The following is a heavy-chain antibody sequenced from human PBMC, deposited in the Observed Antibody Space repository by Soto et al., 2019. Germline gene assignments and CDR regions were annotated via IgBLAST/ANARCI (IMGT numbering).Heavy chain of an antibody. V-gene: IGHV3-30*18. CDR2: ISYDGSNK. CDR3: AKDGSSSRGGNWFDP. D-gene: IGHD6-6*01. CDR1: GFTFSSYG. J-gene: IGHJ5*02. Sequence: GGSLRLSCAASGFTFSSYGMHWVRQAPGKGLEWVAVISYDGSNKYYADSVKGRFTISRDNSKNTLYLQMNSLRAEDTAVYYCAKDGSSSRGGNWFDPWGQGTLVTVSS.